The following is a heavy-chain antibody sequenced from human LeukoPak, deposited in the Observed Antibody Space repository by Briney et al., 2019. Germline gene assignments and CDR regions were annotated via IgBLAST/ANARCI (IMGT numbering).Heavy chain of an antibody. CDR1: GFTFSSYA. J-gene: IGHJ4*02. V-gene: IGHV3-30*02. D-gene: IGHD2-2*01. CDR3: AKDGDCSRSICYPHYFDS. CDR2: IRYDGSNK. Sequence: GGSLRLSCAASGFTFSSYAMHWVRQAPGKGLEWVAFIRYDGSNKYYADSVKGRFTISRDNSKNTLYLQMNSLRAEDTAVYYCAKDGDCSRSICYPHYFDSWGQGTLVTVSS.